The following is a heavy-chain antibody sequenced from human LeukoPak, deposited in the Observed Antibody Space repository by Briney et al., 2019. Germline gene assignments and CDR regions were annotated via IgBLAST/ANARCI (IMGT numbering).Heavy chain of an antibody. CDR3: AREAYGGNSVSGLLDY. CDR2: IIPIFGTA. J-gene: IGHJ4*02. CDR1: GGTFISYA. V-gene: IGHV1-69*13. D-gene: IGHD4-23*01. Sequence: ASVKVSCKASGGTFISYAISWVRQAPGQGLEWMGGIIPIFGTANYAQKFQGRVTITADESTSTAYMELSSLRSEDTAVYYCAREAYGGNSVSGLLDYWGQGTLVTVSS.